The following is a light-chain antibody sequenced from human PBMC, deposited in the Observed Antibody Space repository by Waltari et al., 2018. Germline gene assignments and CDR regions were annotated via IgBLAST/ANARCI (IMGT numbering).Light chain of an antibody. CDR2: QDN. J-gene: IGLJ2*01. Sequence: SYELTQPPSVSVAPGQTANIICSGENLDYKYASWYLQKPGQSPVLVIYQDNRRPSGIPERFSGSSYGNTATLTISGTQAMDEADYYCQVWDSSTGVFGGGTKLTVL. V-gene: IGLV3-1*01. CDR1: NLDYKY. CDR3: QVWDSSTGV.